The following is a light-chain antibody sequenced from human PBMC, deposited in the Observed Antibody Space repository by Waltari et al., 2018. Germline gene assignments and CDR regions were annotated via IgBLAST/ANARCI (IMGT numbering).Light chain of an antibody. J-gene: IGKJ4*01. CDR3: QQYVRTPSLT. Sequence: DIVMTQSPDTLAVSLGERATINCTTSQSVLYRSNNKNYLAWYKQKPGPPPKLLSYWASTRDSGVPARFIGSGYGTEFTLTIRSLQAEDVAVYYCQQYVRTPSLTFGGGTKVEI. V-gene: IGKV4-1*01. CDR2: WAS. CDR1: QSVLYRSNNKNY.